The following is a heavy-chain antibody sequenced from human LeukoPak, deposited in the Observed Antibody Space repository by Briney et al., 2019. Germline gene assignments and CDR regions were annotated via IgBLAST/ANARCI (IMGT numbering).Heavy chain of an antibody. CDR2: ISSSGSTI. CDR1: GITFSDHY. D-gene: IGHD6-13*01. Sequence: PGGSLRLSCAASGITFSDHYMSWICQAPGKGLEWVAHISSSGSTIEYADSVKGRFAISRDNAKNSLYLQMISLSVEDTAVYYCAREVRYTSSWYVYYYFDYWGQGTLVTVSS. J-gene: IGHJ4*02. CDR3: AREVRYTSSWYVYYYFDY. V-gene: IGHV3-11*01.